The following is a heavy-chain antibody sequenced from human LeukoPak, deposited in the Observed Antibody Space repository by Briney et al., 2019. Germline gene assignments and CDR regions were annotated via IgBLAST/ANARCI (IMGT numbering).Heavy chain of an antibody. V-gene: IGHV1-2*06. Sequence: GASVKVACKAAGYTFTGYYLHWVRQAPGQGLEWMGRITPNSRVTNYAQKVHRRVTMTRDTSISTAYMELSRLRSDDTAVYYCARGGLPGQIAYWGQGTLVTVSS. CDR1: GYTFTGYY. J-gene: IGHJ4*02. CDR3: ARGGLPGQIAY. D-gene: IGHD1-14*01. CDR2: ITPNSRVT.